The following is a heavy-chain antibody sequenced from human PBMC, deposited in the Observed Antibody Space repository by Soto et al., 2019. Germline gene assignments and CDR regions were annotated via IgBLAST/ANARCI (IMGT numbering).Heavy chain of an antibody. V-gene: IGHV1-69*13. CDR1: GGTFSSYA. D-gene: IGHD3-22*01. CDR2: IIPIFGTA. CDR3: ARTLNTLDYYDSSGGAFDI. J-gene: IGHJ3*02. Sequence: SVKVSCKASGGTFSSYAISWVRQAPGQGLEWMGGIIPIFGTANYAQKFQGRVTITADESTSTAYMELSSLRSEDTAVYYCARTLNTLDYYDSSGGAFDIWGQGTMVTVSS.